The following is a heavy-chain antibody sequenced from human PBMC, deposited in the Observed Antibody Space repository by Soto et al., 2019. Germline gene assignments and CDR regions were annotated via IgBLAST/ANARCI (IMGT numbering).Heavy chain of an antibody. CDR1: GFTFRSYF. Sequence: EVQLVESGGGSVQPGWSLRLSCAASGFTFRSYFMAWVRQAPGKVLVLVSQVTGDGSTTNYADSVRGRFTISRDNAKNTLYLQMNSLRDEDTAIDYCARENWYSMDVWGQGTTVTVSS. J-gene: IGHJ6*02. V-gene: IGHV3-74*01. CDR2: VTGDGSTT. CDR3: ARENWYSMDV. D-gene: IGHD1-20*01.